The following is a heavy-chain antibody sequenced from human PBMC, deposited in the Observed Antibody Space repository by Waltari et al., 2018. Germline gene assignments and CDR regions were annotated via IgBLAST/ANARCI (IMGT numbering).Heavy chain of an antibody. J-gene: IGHJ3*02. Sequence: QVQLVQSGAEVKKPGASVQVSCTASGYTFTSYGISCVRQAPGQGLEWMGWISDYNGNTNYAQKLQGRVTMTTDTYTSTAYMELRSLRSDDTAVYYCARDLPATPRLNGDAFDIWGQGTMVTVSS. CDR2: ISDYNGNT. V-gene: IGHV1-18*01. CDR1: GYTFTSYG. D-gene: IGHD2-2*01. CDR3: ARDLPATPRLNGDAFDI.